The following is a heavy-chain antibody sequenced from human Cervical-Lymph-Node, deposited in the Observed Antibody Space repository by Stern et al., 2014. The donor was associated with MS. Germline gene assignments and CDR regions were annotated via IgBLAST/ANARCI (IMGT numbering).Heavy chain of an antibody. J-gene: IGHJ3*01. D-gene: IGHD2-8*01. V-gene: IGHV1-69*06. CDR3: AKDEPSHGTSGHPHFDV. Sequence: VQLVESGAEVKKPGSSVKVTCKTSGGNFSDFAITWVRQAPGQGLEWMGGIIPFFGPAHYAQPFRGRVTFTADKSTNTAYMELTSLTSDDTAVYYCAKDEPSHGTSGHPHFDVWGQGTMLTVSS. CDR2: IIPFFGPA. CDR1: GGNFSDFA.